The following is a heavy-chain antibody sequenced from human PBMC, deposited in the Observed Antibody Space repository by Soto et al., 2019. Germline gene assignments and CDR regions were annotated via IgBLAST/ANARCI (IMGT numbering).Heavy chain of an antibody. Sequence: GMSLKISCKGAGYSFTNYWIGWVRQMPGKGLEWMGIIYPDDSDTRYSPSFQGQVTISADKSISTAYLQWSSLKASDTAMYYCARQWLMDVWGEGTTVTVSS. V-gene: IGHV5-51*01. CDR2: IYPDDSDT. CDR3: ARQWLMDV. CDR1: GYSFTNYW. J-gene: IGHJ6*04. D-gene: IGHD3-22*01.